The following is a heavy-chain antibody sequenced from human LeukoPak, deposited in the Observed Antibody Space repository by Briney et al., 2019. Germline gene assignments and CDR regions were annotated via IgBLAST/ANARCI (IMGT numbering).Heavy chain of an antibody. CDR3: AFRPLGDCSSSTCYAFDY. V-gene: IGHV3-11*06. CDR1: GFTFSDYY. J-gene: IGHJ4*02. CDR2: ISSSSSYT. D-gene: IGHD2-2*01. Sequence: PGGSLRLSCAASGFTFSDYYMNWIRQAPGKGLEWVSYISSSSSYTNYADSVKGRFTISRDNAKNSLYLQMNSLRAEDTAVYYCAFRPLGDCSSSTCYAFDYWGRGTLVTVSS.